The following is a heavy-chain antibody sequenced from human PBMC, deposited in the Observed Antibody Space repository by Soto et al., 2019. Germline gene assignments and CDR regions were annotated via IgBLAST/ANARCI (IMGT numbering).Heavy chain of an antibody. D-gene: IGHD6-19*01. CDR3: ARDGIVVAGMPYYSYGMDF. V-gene: IGHV1-2*02. Sequence: ASVKVSCKASGYTFTGYYMHWVRQAPGQGLEWMGWINPNSGGTNYAQKFQGRVTMTRDTSISTAYMELSRLRSDDTAVYYCARDGIVVAGMPYYSYGMDFSCQGTTVTVFS. CDR1: GYTFTGYY. J-gene: IGHJ6*02. CDR2: INPNSGGT.